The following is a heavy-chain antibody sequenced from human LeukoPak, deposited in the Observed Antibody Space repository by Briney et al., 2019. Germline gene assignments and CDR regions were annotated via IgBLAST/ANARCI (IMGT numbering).Heavy chain of an antibody. Sequence: PSETLSLTCAVYGGSFSGYYWSWIRQPPGKGLEWIGEINHSGSTNYNPSLKSRVTISVDTSKNQFSLKLSSVTAADTAMYYCARIVAVIADNDSWGQGTLVTVSS. CDR3: ARIVAVIADNDS. CDR1: GGSFSGYY. CDR2: INHSGST. J-gene: IGHJ4*02. D-gene: IGHD3-16*02. V-gene: IGHV4-34*01.